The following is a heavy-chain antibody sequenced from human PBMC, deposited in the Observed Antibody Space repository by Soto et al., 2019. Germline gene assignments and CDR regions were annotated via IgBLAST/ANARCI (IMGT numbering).Heavy chain of an antibody. J-gene: IGHJ6*02. Sequence: QVQLVQSGAEVKNPGASVKVSCKASGYTFTRYGIGWARQAPGQGLEWMGWINTYNGNTNYAQNVQGRVTLTTDTSTSTAYMELRSVRSNATAIYYCAMVDVYVTPSPQDVWGQGTTVIVSS. CDR1: GYTFTRYG. CDR2: INTYNGNT. D-gene: IGHD3-16*01. V-gene: IGHV1-18*01. CDR3: AMVDVYVTPSPQDV.